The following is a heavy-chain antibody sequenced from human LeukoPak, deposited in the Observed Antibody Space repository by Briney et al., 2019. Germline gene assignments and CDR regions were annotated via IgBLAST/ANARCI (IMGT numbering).Heavy chain of an antibody. Sequence: GGSLRLSCAASGFSFRTYAMHWVRQAPGKGLEWVASIGNDGTNRNHVDSVKGRLTISRDNSKNTVFLQMDSLRPEDTAIYYCAKSWSGYYHYYMDVWGTGTTVTVSS. V-gene: IGHV3-30*02. J-gene: IGHJ6*03. CDR1: GFSFRTYA. CDR3: AKSWSGYYHYYMDV. CDR2: IGNDGTNR. D-gene: IGHD3-3*01.